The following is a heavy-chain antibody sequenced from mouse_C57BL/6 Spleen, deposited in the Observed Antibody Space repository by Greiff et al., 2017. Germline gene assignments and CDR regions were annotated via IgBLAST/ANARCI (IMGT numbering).Heavy chain of an antibody. J-gene: IGHJ2*01. CDR1: GYTFTSYW. V-gene: IGHV1-50*01. Sequence: VQLQQPGAELVKPGASVKLSCKASGYTFTSYWMQWVKQRPGQGLEWIGEIDPSDSYTNYNQKFKGKATLTLATSSSTAYMQLSSLTSEDSAVYYCARILDGNFPFDYWGQGTTLTVAA. D-gene: IGHD2-1*01. CDR2: IDPSDSYT. CDR3: ARILDGNFPFDY.